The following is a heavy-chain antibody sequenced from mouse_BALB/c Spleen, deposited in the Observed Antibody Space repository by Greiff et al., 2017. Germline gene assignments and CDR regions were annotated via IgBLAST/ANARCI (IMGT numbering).Heavy chain of an antibody. CDR1: GFTFSSYG. CDR3: ARHGNYEDYAMDY. CDR2: ISSGGSYT. D-gene: IGHD2-1*01. Sequence: EVQLVESGGDLVKPGGSLKLSCAASGFTFSSYGMSWVRQTPDKRLEWVATISSGGSYTYYPDSVKGRFTISRDNAKNTLYLQMSSLKSEDTAMYYCARHGNYEDYAMDYWGQGTSVTVSS. J-gene: IGHJ4*01. V-gene: IGHV5-6*01.